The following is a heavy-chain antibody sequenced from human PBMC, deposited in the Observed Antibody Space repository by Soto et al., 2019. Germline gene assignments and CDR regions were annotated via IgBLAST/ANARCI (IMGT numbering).Heavy chain of an antibody. D-gene: IGHD2-2*01. CDR1: GFTFSSYS. CDR2: ISSSSSYI. J-gene: IGHJ3*02. Sequence: EVQLVESGGGLVKPGGSLRLSCVASGFTFSSYSMNWVRQAPGKGLEWGSSISSSSSYIYYADSVKGRFTISRDNAKNSLYLQMNSLRAEDTAVYYCARGALGYCSSTSCYARGDDAFDIWGQGTMVTVSS. V-gene: IGHV3-21*01. CDR3: ARGALGYCSSTSCYARGDDAFDI.